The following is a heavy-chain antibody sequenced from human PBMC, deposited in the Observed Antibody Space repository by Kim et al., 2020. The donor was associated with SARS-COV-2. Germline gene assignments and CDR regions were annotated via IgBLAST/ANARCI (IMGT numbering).Heavy chain of an antibody. V-gene: IGHV1-18*01. CDR3: ARDRGYCTNGVCGSCFDP. CDR1: GYSFTTYG. D-gene: IGHD2-8*01. CDR2: ISAYNGNT. J-gene: IGHJ5*02. Sequence: ASVKVSCKASGYSFTTYGISWVRQAPGQGLEWMGWISAYNGNTDYAQKIQGRVTMTTDTSTSTAYMELRSLRSDDTAVYYCARDRGYCTNGVCGSCFDPWGQGTLVTVSS.